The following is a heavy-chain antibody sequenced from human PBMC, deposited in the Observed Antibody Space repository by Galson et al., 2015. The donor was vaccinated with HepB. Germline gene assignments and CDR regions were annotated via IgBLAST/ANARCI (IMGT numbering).Heavy chain of an antibody. V-gene: IGHV3-23*01. D-gene: IGHD5-18*01. Sequence: SLRLSCAASGFTFNNYAMTWVRQAPGKGLEWVSAINDSGGRTYYADSVKGRFTISRDNSKNTLLLQMNSLRAEDTAVYYCAKGIQLWSTAYYYYAMDVWGLGTTVTVSS. CDR1: GFTFNNYA. J-gene: IGHJ6*02. CDR2: INDSGGRT. CDR3: AKGIQLWSTAYYYYAMDV.